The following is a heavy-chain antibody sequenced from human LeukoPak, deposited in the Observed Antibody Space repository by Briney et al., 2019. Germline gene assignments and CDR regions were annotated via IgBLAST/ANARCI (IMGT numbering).Heavy chain of an antibody. CDR2: INKDGDAT. V-gene: IGHV3-43*02. CDR3: ATWACYHGLDA. Sequence: GGTLTLSCTVSGCSFGAYAMHWVRHVQAKGLEWVSLINKDGDATYYADSVTGRFTISRDNSKNSLYLQMNSLRSEDSALYYCATWACYHGLDAWGRGSTVTVSS. D-gene: IGHD1-26*01. CDR1: GCSFGAYA. J-gene: IGHJ6*02.